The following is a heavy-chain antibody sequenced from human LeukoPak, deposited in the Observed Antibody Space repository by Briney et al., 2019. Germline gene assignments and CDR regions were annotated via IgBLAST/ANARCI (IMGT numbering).Heavy chain of an antibody. CDR3: AKDVTFYFGSGSNTNWFDP. J-gene: IGHJ5*02. D-gene: IGHD3-10*01. CDR2: INGSDGST. CDR1: GFTFSSYA. Sequence: PGGSLRLSCAASGFTFSSYAMSWVRQTRGKGLEWVSGINGSDGSTYYTDSVKGRFTISRDNSKNTLYLHMNSLRAEDTAVYYCAKDVTFYFGSGSNTNWFDPGGQGTLVTVSS. V-gene: IGHV3-23*01.